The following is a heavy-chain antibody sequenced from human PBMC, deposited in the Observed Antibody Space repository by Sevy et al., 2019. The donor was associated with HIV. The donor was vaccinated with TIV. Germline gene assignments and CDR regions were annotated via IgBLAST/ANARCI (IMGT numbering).Heavy chain of an antibody. D-gene: IGHD6-13*01. Sequence: GGSLRLSCAASGFTFSSYAMSWVRQAPGKGLEWVSAISGSGGSTYYADSVKGRFTISRDNAKNTLYLQMNSLRAEDTAVYYCAKDSRCNSSWREYFQHWGQGTLVTVSS. CDR2: ISGSGGST. CDR1: GFTFSSYA. CDR3: AKDSRCNSSWREYFQH. V-gene: IGHV3-23*01. J-gene: IGHJ1*01.